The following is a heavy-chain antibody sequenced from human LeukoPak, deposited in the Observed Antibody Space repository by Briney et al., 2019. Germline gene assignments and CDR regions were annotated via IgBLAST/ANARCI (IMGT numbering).Heavy chain of an antibody. CDR3: AKVKGVRLKDYYFDY. Sequence: GGSLRLSCAASGFTFSSYAMSWVRQAPGKRLEWVSAISGSGGSTYYADSVKGRFTISRDNSKNTLYLQMNSLRAEDTAVYYCAKVKGVRLKDYYFDYWGQGTLVTVSS. D-gene: IGHD2-2*01. J-gene: IGHJ4*02. CDR1: GFTFSSYA. V-gene: IGHV3-23*01. CDR2: ISGSGGST.